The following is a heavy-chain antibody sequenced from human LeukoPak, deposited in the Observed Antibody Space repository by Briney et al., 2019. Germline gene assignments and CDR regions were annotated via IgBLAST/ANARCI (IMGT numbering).Heavy chain of an antibody. CDR3: ARQASDYFYYYMDV. CDR2: IYYSGTT. Sequence: PSETLSLTCTVTGGSISSSSYYWGWIRQPPGKGLEWFGSIYYSGTTYYNPSLESRVTISEDTSKNQFSLMLRSVTAADTAVYFCARQASDYFYYYMDVWGKGTTVTVSS. CDR1: GGSISSSSYY. J-gene: IGHJ6*03. V-gene: IGHV4-39*01.